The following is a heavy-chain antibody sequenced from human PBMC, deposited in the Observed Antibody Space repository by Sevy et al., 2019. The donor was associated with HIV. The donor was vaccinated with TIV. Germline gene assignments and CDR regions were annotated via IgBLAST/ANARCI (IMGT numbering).Heavy chain of an antibody. CDR3: ARGLMGAPDAFDI. Sequence: GGSLRLSCAASGFTFSSYSMNWVRQAPGKGLEWVSSISSSSSYIYYADSVKGRFTISRDNAKNSLYLQMNSLRAEDTAVYYCARGLMGAPDAFDIWGQRTMVTVSS. D-gene: IGHD1-26*01. CDR1: GFTFSSYS. V-gene: IGHV3-21*01. J-gene: IGHJ3*02. CDR2: ISSSSSYI.